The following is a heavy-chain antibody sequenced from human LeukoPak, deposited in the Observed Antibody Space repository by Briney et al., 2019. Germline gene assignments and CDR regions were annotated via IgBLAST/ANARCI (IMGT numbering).Heavy chain of an antibody. CDR1: GGSVSGYY. CDR2: INHSGST. CDR3: ARRGVVPAAMGGGNWFDP. V-gene: IGHV4-34*01. D-gene: IGHD2-2*01. Sequence: SSETLSLTCAVYGGSVSGYYWSWIRQPPGKGLEWIGEINHSGSTNYNPSLKSRVTISVDTSKNQFSLKLSSVTAADTAVYYCARRGVVPAAMGGGNWFDPWGQGTLVTVSS. J-gene: IGHJ5*02.